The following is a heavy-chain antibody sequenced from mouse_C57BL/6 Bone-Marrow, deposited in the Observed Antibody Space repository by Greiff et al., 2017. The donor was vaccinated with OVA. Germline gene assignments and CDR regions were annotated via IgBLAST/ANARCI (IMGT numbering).Heavy chain of an antibody. CDR2: IDPENGDT. J-gene: IGHJ2*01. CDR3: LAYYFDY. Sequence: VQLQQSGAELVRPGASVKLSCTASGFNIKDDYMHWVKQRPEQGLEWIGWIDPENGDTEYASKFQGKATITADTSSNTAYLQLSSLTSEDTAVYYCLAYYFDYWGQVTTLTVSS. D-gene: IGHD6-1*01. V-gene: IGHV14-4*01. CDR1: GFNIKDDY.